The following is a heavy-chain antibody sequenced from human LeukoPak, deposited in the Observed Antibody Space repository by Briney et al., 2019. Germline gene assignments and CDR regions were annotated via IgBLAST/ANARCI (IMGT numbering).Heavy chain of an antibody. J-gene: IGHJ4*02. V-gene: IGHV3-23*01. CDR3: AKVRSDYYDILTGNYNPLFDY. Sequence: GGSLRLSCAASGFTFSSNAMSWVRQAPGKGLEWVSAIRGSGGGTYYADSVKGRFTISRDNSKNTLYLQMNSLRAEDTAVYYCAKVRSDYYDILTGNYNPLFDYWGQGTLVTVSP. D-gene: IGHD3-9*01. CDR1: GFTFSSNA. CDR2: IRGSGGGT.